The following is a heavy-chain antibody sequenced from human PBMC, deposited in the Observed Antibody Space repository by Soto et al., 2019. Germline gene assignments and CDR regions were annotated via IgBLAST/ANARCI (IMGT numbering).Heavy chain of an antibody. D-gene: IGHD5-18*01. V-gene: IGHV1-3*01. J-gene: IGHJ6*02. CDR3: ARGYSYGGGMDV. CDR1: GYTFTSYA. CDR2: INAGNGNT. Sequence: ASVKVSCKASGYTFTSYAMHWVRQAPGQRLEWMGWINAGNGNTKYSQKFQGRVTITRDTSASTAYMELSSLRSEDTAVYYCARGYSYGGGMDVWGQGXTVTVYS.